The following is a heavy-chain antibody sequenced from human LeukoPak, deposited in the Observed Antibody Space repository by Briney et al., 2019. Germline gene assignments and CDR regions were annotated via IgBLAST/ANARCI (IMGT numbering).Heavy chain of an antibody. CDR3: ARDPSRGLYYFDH. V-gene: IGHV3-53*01. Sequence: GGSLRLSCAASGLIVSSNYMSWVRQARGKGLEWVSVIYSGGSIYYADSVKGRFTISRDNSKNTLYLQMNSLRAEDTAVYYCARDPSRGLYYFDHWGQGTLVTVSS. CDR1: GLIVSSNY. CDR2: IYSGGSI. D-gene: IGHD3/OR15-3a*01. J-gene: IGHJ4*02.